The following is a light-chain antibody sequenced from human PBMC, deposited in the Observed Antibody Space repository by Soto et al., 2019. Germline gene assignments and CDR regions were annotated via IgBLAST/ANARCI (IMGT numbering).Light chain of an antibody. CDR3: CSDAGSSTYV. J-gene: IGLJ1*01. V-gene: IGLV2-23*02. CDR2: EVT. CDR1: SSDVGSFNF. Sequence: QSVLTQPASVSRSPGQSVTISCTRTSSDVGSFNFVSWYQQHPGKAPKVVIYEVTKRPSGVSNRFSGSKSGNTASLTIYGLQADHEADYYCCSDAGSSTYVFGTGTRSPS.